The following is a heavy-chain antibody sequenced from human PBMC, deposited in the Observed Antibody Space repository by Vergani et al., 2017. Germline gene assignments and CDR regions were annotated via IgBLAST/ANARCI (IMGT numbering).Heavy chain of an antibody. J-gene: IGHJ4*02. V-gene: IGHV3-74*03. CDR2: ISPDGRTT. CDR1: GFSFRTFS. CDR3: ARGRVGAVAGPAY. Sequence: DVDLVESGGGFVQPGGSRRLSCAASGFSFRTFSMFWVRQPPGKGLAWVSKISPDGRTTEYADSVRGRFTISRDNANSMLYLQMNSLRDDDTAVYYCARGRVGAVAGPAYWGQGTLVTVSS. D-gene: IGHD6-19*01.